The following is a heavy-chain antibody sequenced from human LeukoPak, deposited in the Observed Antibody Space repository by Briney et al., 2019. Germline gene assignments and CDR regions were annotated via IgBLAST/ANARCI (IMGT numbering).Heavy chain of an antibody. D-gene: IGHD3-10*01. CDR1: GYSFTNYG. Sequence: GASVKASCKASGYSFTNYGISWFRQAPRQGLEWMGWINIYHNHTNYAQKLQGRVTMATDTSTNTAYMVLRSLRTDDTAVYYCARDIWFGDFANAFDIWGQGTMVTVSS. J-gene: IGHJ3*02. CDR3: ARDIWFGDFANAFDI. CDR2: INIYHNHT. V-gene: IGHV1-18*01.